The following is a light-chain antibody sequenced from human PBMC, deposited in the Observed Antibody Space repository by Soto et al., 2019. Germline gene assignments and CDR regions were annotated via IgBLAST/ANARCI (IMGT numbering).Light chain of an antibody. CDR2: DTS. CDR3: LLSYSGASYV. J-gene: IGLJ1*01. Sequence: QAVVTQEPSLTVSPGGTVTLTCGSSTGAVTSGHYPYWFQQKPGQAPRTLIYDTSNKHSWTPARFSGSLLGGKAALTLSVAQPEDEAEYYCLLSYSGASYVFGTGTKLTVL. CDR1: TGAVTSGHY. V-gene: IGLV7-46*01.